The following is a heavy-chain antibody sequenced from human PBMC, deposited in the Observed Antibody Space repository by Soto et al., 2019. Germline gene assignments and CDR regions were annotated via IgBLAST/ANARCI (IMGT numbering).Heavy chain of an antibody. J-gene: IGHJ5*02. D-gene: IGHD4-17*01. CDR3: ARQVVTVTTPRKNWFDP. CDR2: IYYSGST. CDR1: CGSISSTNYY. Sequence: SETLSLTCTVSCGSISSTNYYWGWIRQPPGKGLEWIGSIYYSGSTYYNPPLKSRVTISVDTSKNQFSLKLNSVTAADTAMYYCARQVVTVTTPRKNWFDPWGQGTLVTVSS. V-gene: IGHV4-39*01.